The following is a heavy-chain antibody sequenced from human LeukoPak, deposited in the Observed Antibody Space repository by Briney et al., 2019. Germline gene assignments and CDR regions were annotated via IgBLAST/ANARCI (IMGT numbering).Heavy chain of an antibody. V-gene: IGHV3-23*01. CDR3: ARRPRDTSGYYLGAFHD. CDR1: GFTFSSYA. D-gene: IGHD3-22*01. CDR2: IGASGADT. Sequence: GGSLRLSCAASGFTFSSYAMSWVRQAPGKGLEWVSVIGASGADTYYSDSVKGRFTVSSDNSQNTLFLHMSSLRAEDTAVYFCARRPRDTSGYYLGAFHDWGQGTTVTVSS. J-gene: IGHJ3*01.